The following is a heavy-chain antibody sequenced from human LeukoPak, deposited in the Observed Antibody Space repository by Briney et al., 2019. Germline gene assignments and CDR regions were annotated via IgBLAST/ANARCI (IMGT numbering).Heavy chain of an antibody. J-gene: IGHJ4*02. CDR1: GFTFSSYA. CDR3: AKSRRIVGFDY. CDR2: ISGSGGST. Sequence: GGSLRLSCAASGFTFSSYAMSWVRQAPGKGLEWVSAISGSGGSTYYADSVEGRFTISRDNSKNMLYLQMNSLRAEDTAVYYCAKSRRIVGFDYWGQGTLVTVSS. D-gene: IGHD3-22*01. V-gene: IGHV3-23*01.